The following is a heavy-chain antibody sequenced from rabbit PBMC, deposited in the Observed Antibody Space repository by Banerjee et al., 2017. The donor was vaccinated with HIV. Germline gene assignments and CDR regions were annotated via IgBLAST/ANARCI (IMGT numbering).Heavy chain of an antibody. Sequence: QSLEESGGDLVKPGASLTLTCTASGFSFSSNYYMCWVRQAPGKGLEWIACIYAGSSGSTYYASWAKGRFTISKTSSTTVTLQMTSLTVADTATYFCARTPGSNYYTPFNLWGQGTLVTVS. CDR3: ARTPGSNYYTPFNL. V-gene: IGHV1S40*01. CDR2: IYAGSSGST. J-gene: IGHJ4*01. CDR1: GFSFSSNYY. D-gene: IGHD8-1*01.